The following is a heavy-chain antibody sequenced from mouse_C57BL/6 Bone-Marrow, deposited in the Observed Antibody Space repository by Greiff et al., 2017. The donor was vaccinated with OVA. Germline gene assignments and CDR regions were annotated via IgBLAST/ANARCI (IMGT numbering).Heavy chain of an antibody. J-gene: IGHJ2*01. Sequence: VKVVESGPELVKPGASVKLSCKASGYTFTSYDINWVKQRPGQGLEWIGWISPRDGSTKYNEKFKGKATLTVDTSSSTAYMELHSLTSEDSAVYFCARSGLRRGFDYWGQGTTLTVSS. CDR1: GYTFTSYD. D-gene: IGHD2-4*01. V-gene: IGHV1-85*01. CDR3: ARSGLRRGFDY. CDR2: ISPRDGST.